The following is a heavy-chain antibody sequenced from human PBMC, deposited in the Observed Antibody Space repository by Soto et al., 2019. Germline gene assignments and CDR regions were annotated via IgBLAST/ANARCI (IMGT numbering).Heavy chain of an antibody. CDR2: IYYGGHT. CDR1: GGSTSRDGYY. CDR3: ARSRYGSGSPALIDY. V-gene: IGHV4-31*03. D-gene: IGHD3-10*01. J-gene: IGHJ4*02. Sequence: SEALSLTCTVSGGSTSRDGYYWSWIRQHPGKGLEWIGYIYYGGHTNYNPSLKSRVTISVKTSRNQFSLKLTSVTAADTAVYYCARSRYGSGSPALIDYWGQGTLVTVSS.